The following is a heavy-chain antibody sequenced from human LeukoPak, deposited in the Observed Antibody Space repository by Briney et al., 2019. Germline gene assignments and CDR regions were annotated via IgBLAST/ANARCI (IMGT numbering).Heavy chain of an antibody. D-gene: IGHD1-26*01. V-gene: IGHV4-4*07. Sequence: SETLSLTCTVSGGSISSYYWSWIRQPAGKGLEWIGRIYTSGSTNYDPSLKSRVTMSVDTSKNQFSLKLSSVTAADTAVYYCARTLSSWEAFDIWGQGTMVTVSS. CDR2: IYTSGST. J-gene: IGHJ3*02. CDR3: ARTLSSWEAFDI. CDR1: GGSISSYY.